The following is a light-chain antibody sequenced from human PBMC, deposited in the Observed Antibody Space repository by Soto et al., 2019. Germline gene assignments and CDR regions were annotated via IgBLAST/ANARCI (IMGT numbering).Light chain of an antibody. CDR2: DAS. Sequence: EIVLTQSPATLSLSPGERATLSCRASQSVSSSYLAWYQQKPGQAPRLLIYDASTRATGIPARFSGSASGTEFTLTISSLLSEDFAVYYCQQYNNWPLTFGGGTKVDIK. CDR3: QQYNNWPLT. CDR1: QSVSSSY. J-gene: IGKJ4*01. V-gene: IGKV3D-15*01.